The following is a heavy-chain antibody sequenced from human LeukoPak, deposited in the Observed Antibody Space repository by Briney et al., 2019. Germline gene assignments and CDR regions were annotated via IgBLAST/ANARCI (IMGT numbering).Heavy chain of an antibody. Sequence: PSETLSLTCTVSGVSISSYYWSWIRQPPGKGLEWIGYIYYSGSTNYNPSLKSRVTISVDTSKNQFSLKLSSVTAADTAVYYCARAPIAAGGTENFDYWGQGTLVTVSS. V-gene: IGHV4-59*01. J-gene: IGHJ4*02. D-gene: IGHD6-13*01. CDR2: IYYSGST. CDR1: GVSISSYY. CDR3: ARAPIAAGGTENFDY.